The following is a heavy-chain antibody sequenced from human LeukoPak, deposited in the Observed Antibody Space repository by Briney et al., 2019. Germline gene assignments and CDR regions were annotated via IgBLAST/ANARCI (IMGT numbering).Heavy chain of an antibody. CDR1: GFTVSSNY. CDR3: ARDRRGWFDP. J-gene: IGHJ5*02. Sequence: GGSLRLSCAASGFTVSSNYMSWVRQAPGKGLEWVSVIYSGGSTYYADPVKGRFTISRDNSKNTLYLQMNSLRAEGTAVYYCARDRRGWFDPWGQGTLVTVSS. V-gene: IGHV3-53*01. CDR2: IYSGGST.